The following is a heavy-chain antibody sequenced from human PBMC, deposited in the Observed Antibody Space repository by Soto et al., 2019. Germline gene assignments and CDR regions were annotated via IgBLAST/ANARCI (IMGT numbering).Heavy chain of an antibody. V-gene: IGHV3-15*01. CDR1: GFSFIDTW. Sequence: PGGSLRLSXKASGFSFIDTWMTWVRQAPGKGLEWVGHIRSKTHGGTTEYAAPVKGRFSISRDDSETTLYLQMNGLTAEDTAVYYCTTDFLQTGTTFDFWGRGTLVTVSS. D-gene: IGHD1-1*01. CDR3: TTDFLQTGTTFDF. CDR2: IRSKTHGGTT. J-gene: IGHJ5*01.